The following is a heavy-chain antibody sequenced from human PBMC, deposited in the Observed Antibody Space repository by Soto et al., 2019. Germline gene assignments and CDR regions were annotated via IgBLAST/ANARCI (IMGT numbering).Heavy chain of an antibody. V-gene: IGHV4-34*01. CDR2: INHSGST. CDR1: GGSFRGYY. D-gene: IGHD2-15*01. CDR3: ATGRRGYIAH. Sequence: LSLTCAVYGGSFRGYYWSWIRQPPGKGLEWIGEINHSGSTKYNPSLKSRVTISVDTSRNQFSLKLSSVTAADTAVYYCATGRRGYIAHWGQGSLVTVS. J-gene: IGHJ4*02.